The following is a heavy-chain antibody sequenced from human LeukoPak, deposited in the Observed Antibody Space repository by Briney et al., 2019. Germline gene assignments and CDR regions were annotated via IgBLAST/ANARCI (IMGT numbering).Heavy chain of an antibody. V-gene: IGHV3-23*01. Sequence: TGGSLRLSCAASGFTFSSYTLSWVRQAPGKGLEWVCGITGSGYATYYADSVKGRFTVSRDNSKNTLYLQMNSLRAEDTGIYYCAKDKNSGWYSPFDYWGQGALVTVSS. D-gene: IGHD6-19*01. CDR2: ITGSGYAT. CDR3: AKDKNSGWYSPFDY. J-gene: IGHJ4*02. CDR1: GFTFSSYT.